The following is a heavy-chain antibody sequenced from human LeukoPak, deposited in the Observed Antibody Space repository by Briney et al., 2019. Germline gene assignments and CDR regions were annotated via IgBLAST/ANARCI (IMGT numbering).Heavy chain of an antibody. D-gene: IGHD4-17*01. CDR1: GFTFNAFG. Sequence: GGSLRLSCAASGFTFNAFGMNWVRQAPGKGLEWVSAISGSGGSTYYADSVKGRFTISRDNSKNTLYLQMNSLRAEDTAVYYCAKGADYVRAEYFQHWGQGTLVTVSS. V-gene: IGHV3-23*01. CDR2: ISGSGGST. CDR3: AKGADYVRAEYFQH. J-gene: IGHJ1*01.